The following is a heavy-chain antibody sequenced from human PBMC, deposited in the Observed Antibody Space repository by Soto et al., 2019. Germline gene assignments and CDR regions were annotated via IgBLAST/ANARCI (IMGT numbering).Heavy chain of an antibody. CDR2: IYKSATT. CDR3: ARGRYCLTGRCFPNWFDS. D-gene: IGHD2-15*01. CDR1: GDSISTVDYF. J-gene: IGHJ5*01. V-gene: IGHV4-30-4*01. Sequence: SETLSLTCSVSGDSISTVDYFWAWIRQPPGQALECIGYIYKSATTYYNPSFESRVATYLDTSKSQFTLNVTSVTAADTAVYFCARGRYCLTGRCFPNWFDSWGQGTLV.